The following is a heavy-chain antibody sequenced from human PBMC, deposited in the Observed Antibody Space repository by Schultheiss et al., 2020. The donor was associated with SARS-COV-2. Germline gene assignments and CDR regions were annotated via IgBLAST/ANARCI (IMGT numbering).Heavy chain of an antibody. CDR3: ARIYSSGWANYFDY. CDR2: IKHDGNER. J-gene: IGHJ4*02. Sequence: GGSLRLSCAASGFTFSRYYMHWVRQGPGKGLEWVANIKHDGNERHYVDSVKGRFTISRDNAKNSLYLQMNSLRAEDTAVYYCARIYSSGWANYFDYWGQGTLVTVSS. CDR1: GFTFSRYY. D-gene: IGHD6-19*01. V-gene: IGHV3-7*03.